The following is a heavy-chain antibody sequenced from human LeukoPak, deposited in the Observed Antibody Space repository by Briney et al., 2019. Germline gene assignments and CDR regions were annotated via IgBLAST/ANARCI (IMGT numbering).Heavy chain of an antibody. Sequence: SETLSLTCAAYGGSFSGYYWSWIRQPPGKGLEWIGEINHSGSTNYNPSLKSRVTISVDTSKNQFSLKLSSVTAADTAVYYCARVGAGQQLDYLGQGTLVTVSS. CDR1: GGSFSGYY. D-gene: IGHD6-13*01. V-gene: IGHV4-34*01. CDR3: ARVGAGQQLDY. CDR2: INHSGST. J-gene: IGHJ4*02.